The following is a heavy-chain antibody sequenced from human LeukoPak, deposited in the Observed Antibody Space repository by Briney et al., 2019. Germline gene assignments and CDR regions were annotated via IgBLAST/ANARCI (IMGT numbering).Heavy chain of an antibody. V-gene: IGHV4-31*03. D-gene: IGHD6-6*01. CDR2: IYYRGYT. J-gene: IGHJ5*02. Sequence: SQTLSLTCTVSGGSISSGGYYWSWLRQLPGMGLEWIGSIYYRGYTYYNPSLESRLTISVDTSKDHFSLNLSSVTAADTAVYYCARGHYSSSSTWFDPWGQGTLVTVSS. CDR1: GGSISSGGYY. CDR3: ARGHYSSSSTWFDP.